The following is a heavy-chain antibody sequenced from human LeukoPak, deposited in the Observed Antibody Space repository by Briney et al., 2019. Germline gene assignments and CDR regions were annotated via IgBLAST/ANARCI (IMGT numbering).Heavy chain of an antibody. CDR3: AREAVAAAATGALDY. CDR1: GYTFTSYY. V-gene: IGHV1-46*01. D-gene: IGHD6-13*01. Sequence: ASVKVSCKASGYTFTSYYMHWVRQAPGQGLEWMGIISPGDGGTNFAQRFQGRVTMTTDTSTSTVHMQLRSLRSEATAVYYCAREAVAAAATGALDYWGQGTLVTVSS. CDR2: ISPGDGGT. J-gene: IGHJ4*02.